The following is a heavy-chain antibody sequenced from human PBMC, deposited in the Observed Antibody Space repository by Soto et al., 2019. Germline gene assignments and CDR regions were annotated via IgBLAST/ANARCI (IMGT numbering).Heavy chain of an antibody. V-gene: IGHV1-69*12. Sequence: QVQLVQSGAEVKKPGSSVKVSCKASGGTFSSYAISWVRQAPGQGLEWMGGIIPIFGTANYAQKFQGRVTITADESTRTAYMGLSSLRSEDTAVYYCARVRVRFLEWLGSEGWGKGTLVTVSS. CDR3: ARVRVRFLEWLGSEG. J-gene: IGHJ4*02. CDR1: GGTFSSYA. CDR2: IIPIFGTA. D-gene: IGHD3-3*01.